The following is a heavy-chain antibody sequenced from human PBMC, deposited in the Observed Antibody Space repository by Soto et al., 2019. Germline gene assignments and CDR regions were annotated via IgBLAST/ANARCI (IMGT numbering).Heavy chain of an antibody. V-gene: IGHV3-30-3*01. Sequence: QVQLVESGGGVVQPGRSLRLSCAASGFTFSSYAMHWVRQAPGRGLEWVAVISYDGSNKYYADSVKGRFTISRDNSKNTLYLQMNSLRAEDTAVYYCARGYRSSPPYYYYGLDVWGQGTTVTVSS. D-gene: IGHD6-6*01. CDR3: ARGYRSSPPYYYYGLDV. CDR2: ISYDGSNK. CDR1: GFTFSSYA. J-gene: IGHJ6*02.